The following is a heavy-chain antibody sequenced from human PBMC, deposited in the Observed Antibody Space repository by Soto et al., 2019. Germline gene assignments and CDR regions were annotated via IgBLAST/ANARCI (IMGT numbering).Heavy chain of an antibody. Sequence: QVQLVESGGGVVQPGRSLRLSCAASGFTFSSYAMHWVRQAPGKGLEWVAVISYDGSNKYYADSVKGRFTISRDNSRNTLHLQMNSLRVEDTALYYCAKTLLSTSWYGLHDYVSQGTLVTVSS. J-gene: IGHJ4*02. CDR1: GFTFSSYA. CDR3: AKTLLSTSWYGLHDY. CDR2: ISYDGSNK. V-gene: IGHV3-30-3*02. D-gene: IGHD6-13*01.